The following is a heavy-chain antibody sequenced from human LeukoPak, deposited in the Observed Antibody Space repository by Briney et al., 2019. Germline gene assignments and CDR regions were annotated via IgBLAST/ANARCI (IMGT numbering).Heavy chain of an antibody. CDR1: GGSISSSSYY. CDR3: ARHLGLVATIHYFDY. CDR2: IYYSGST. Sequence: SETLSLTCTVSGGSISSSSYYWGWIRQPPGKGLEWIGSIYYSGSTYYNPSLKSRVTISVHTSKNQFSLKLSSVTAADTAVYYCARHLGLVATIHYFDYWGQGTLVTVSS. D-gene: IGHD5-24*01. J-gene: IGHJ4*02. V-gene: IGHV4-39*01.